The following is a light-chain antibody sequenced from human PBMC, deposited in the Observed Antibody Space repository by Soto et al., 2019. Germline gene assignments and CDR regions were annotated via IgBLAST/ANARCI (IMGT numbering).Light chain of an antibody. V-gene: IGKV3-20*01. J-gene: IGKJ4*01. CDR2: GAS. Sequence: EIVLTQSPGTLSLSPGERATLSCRASQSVTSTYFGWYQQKPGQAPRLLIYGASKRQSGVPDRFSGGGSGTDFTLTITSLQPEDFAVYYCQQSSGSVTFSGGTKVDIK. CDR3: QQSSGSVT. CDR1: QSVTSTY.